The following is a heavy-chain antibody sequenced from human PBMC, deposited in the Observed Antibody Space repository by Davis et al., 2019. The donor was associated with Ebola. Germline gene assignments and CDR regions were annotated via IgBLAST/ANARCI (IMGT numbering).Heavy chain of an antibody. D-gene: IGHD2-15*01. Sequence: GESLKISCAVSGFTFSSYGMSWVRQAPGKGLEWVSALSGSGASTYYADSVKGRFTISRDNSKNTLYLQMNSLRAEDTAVYYCAKASGYCSGGSCYSQMYYFDYWGQGTLVTVSS. CDR3: AKASGYCSGGSCYSQMYYFDY. J-gene: IGHJ4*02. CDR1: GFTFSSYG. V-gene: IGHV3-23*01. CDR2: LSGSGAST.